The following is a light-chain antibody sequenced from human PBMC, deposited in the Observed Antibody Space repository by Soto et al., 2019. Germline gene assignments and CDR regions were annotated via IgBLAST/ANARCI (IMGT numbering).Light chain of an antibody. J-gene: IGKJ3*01. V-gene: IGKV1-27*01. Sequence: DIQMTQSPTSLSASVGDRVTITCRTSQDIRNFVAWYQQKPGKAPKLLIYAASTLQSGVPSLFSGSGSGTDFTIIINRLQPEDVATYSCQKYSSVPVFGPGTKVEIK. CDR3: QKYSSVPV. CDR1: QDIRNF. CDR2: AAS.